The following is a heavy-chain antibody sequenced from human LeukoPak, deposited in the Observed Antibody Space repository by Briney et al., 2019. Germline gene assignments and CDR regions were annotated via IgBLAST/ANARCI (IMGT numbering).Heavy chain of an antibody. Sequence: GGSLRLSCAASGFTFNTFTMHWVRQTPGKGLEWVALISSDSVYKHYPDSLKGRFIISRDNSKNTLYLQMNSLSPGDTGVYYCAKVRSYYVLRAPFDYWGQGTLVTVSS. V-gene: IGHV3-30*04. J-gene: IGHJ4*02. CDR3: AKVRSYYVLRAPFDY. CDR2: ISSDSVYK. D-gene: IGHD3-10*02. CDR1: GFTFNTFT.